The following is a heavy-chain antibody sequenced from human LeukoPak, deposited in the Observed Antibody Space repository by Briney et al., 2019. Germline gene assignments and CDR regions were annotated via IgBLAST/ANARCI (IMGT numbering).Heavy chain of an antibody. D-gene: IGHD3-10*01. CDR2: LYSTEST. Sequence: PSETLSLTCTVSGDSIGSYYWSWLRHPPGKGLEWIGYLYSTESTNYNPSLKSRVTMSGDTSKYQFFLKLTSVTAADTAVYYCARLSARRGYYYYDMDVWGQGTTVIVSS. CDR3: ARLSARRGYYYYDMDV. V-gene: IGHV4-59*01. CDR1: GDSIGSYY. J-gene: IGHJ6*01.